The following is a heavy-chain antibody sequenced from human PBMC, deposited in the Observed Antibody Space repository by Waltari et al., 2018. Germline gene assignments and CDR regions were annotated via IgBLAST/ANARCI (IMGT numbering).Heavy chain of an antibody. J-gene: IGHJ3*02. CDR3: ARDPGRWSTGDAFDI. CDR1: GGSISSYY. CDR2: IYYSGST. Sequence: QVQLQESGPGLVKPSETLSLTCTVSGGSISSYYWSWIRQPPGKGLEWIGYIYYSGSTNYNPSLKSRVTISVDTSKNQFSLKLSSVTAADTAVYYCARDPGRWSTGDAFDIWGQGTMVTVSS. V-gene: IGHV4-59*01. D-gene: IGHD2-15*01.